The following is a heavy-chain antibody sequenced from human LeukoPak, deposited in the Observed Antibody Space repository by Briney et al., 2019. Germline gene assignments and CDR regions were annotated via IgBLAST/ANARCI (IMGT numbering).Heavy chain of an antibody. CDR1: GFTFRNFG. D-gene: IGHD3-10*01. CDR3: ARDRSGLKYFDF. V-gene: IGHV3-33*01. Sequence: GGSLRLSCAASGFTFRNFGMHWVRQAPGKGLEWVAVIWYDGSDKKYADSVKGRFTISRDNPKNTLHLQMNSLRADDTAVYYCARDRSGLKYFDFWGQGTLVTVSS. J-gene: IGHJ4*02. CDR2: IWYDGSDK.